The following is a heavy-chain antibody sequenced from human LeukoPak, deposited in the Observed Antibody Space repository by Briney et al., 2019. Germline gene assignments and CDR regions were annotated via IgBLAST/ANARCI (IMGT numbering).Heavy chain of an antibody. Sequence: PGGSLRLSCAASGFTFDDYAIPWVRQVPGKGLEWVSLISGDGGSTYYADSVKGRFTISRDNSKNSLYLHMNSLRTEDTAVYYCAKDQAAGLSGRYYGSRGYGAMDYWGQGTLVTVSS. CDR1: GFTFDDYA. CDR3: AKDQAAGLSGRYYGSRGYGAMDY. J-gene: IGHJ4*02. CDR2: ISGDGGST. D-gene: IGHD3-22*01. V-gene: IGHV3-43*02.